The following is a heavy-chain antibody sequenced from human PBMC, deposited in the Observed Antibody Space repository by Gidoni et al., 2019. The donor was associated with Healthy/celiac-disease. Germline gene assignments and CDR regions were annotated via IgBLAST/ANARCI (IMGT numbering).Heavy chain of an antibody. Sequence: QVQLQQRGAGLLKPSETLSLTCAVYGGSFSGYYWSWIRQPPGKGMEWIGEINHSGSTNYNPSLKSRVTISVDTSKNQFSLKLSSVTAADTAVYYCARANIVVVPAAPWYYGMDVWGQGTTVTVSS. D-gene: IGHD2-2*01. CDR2: INHSGST. V-gene: IGHV4-34*01. CDR3: ARANIVVVPAAPWYYGMDV. CDR1: GGSFSGYY. J-gene: IGHJ6*02.